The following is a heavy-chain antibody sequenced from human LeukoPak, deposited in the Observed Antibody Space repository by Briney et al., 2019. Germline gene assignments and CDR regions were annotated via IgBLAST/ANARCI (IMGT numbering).Heavy chain of an antibody. CDR3: VRTPGIAAYSDY. D-gene: IGHD6-13*01. CDR2: MSFDGSNK. J-gene: IGHJ4*02. Sequence: GRSLRLSCAASGFTFSTYVMHWVRQAPGKGLEWVAVMSFDGSNKYYADSVKGRFTISRDNSKNTLYLKMNSLRAEDTAVYYCVRTPGIAAYSDYWGQGTLVTVSS. CDR1: GFTFSTYV. V-gene: IGHV3-30-3*01.